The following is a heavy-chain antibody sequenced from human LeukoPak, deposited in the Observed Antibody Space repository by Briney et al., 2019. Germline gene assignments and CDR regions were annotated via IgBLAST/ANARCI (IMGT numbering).Heavy chain of an antibody. J-gene: IGHJ4*02. V-gene: IGHV1-69*13. CDR1: GGTFSSYA. Sequence: ASVKVSCKASGGTFSSYAISWVRQAPGQGLEWMGGIIPIFGTANYAQKFQGRVTITADESTSTAYMELSSLRSEDTAVYYCAISYCGGDCYSGLDYWGQGTLVTVPS. D-gene: IGHD2-21*01. CDR3: AISYCGGDCYSGLDY. CDR2: IIPIFGTA.